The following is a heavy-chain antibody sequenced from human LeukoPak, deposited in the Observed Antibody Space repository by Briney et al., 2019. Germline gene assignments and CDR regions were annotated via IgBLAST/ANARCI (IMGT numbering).Heavy chain of an antibody. Sequence: GGSLRLSCAASGFTFSSYGMHWVRQAPGKGLEWVAVIWYDGSNKYYADSVRGRFTISRDNSKNTLYLQMNSLRAEDTAVYYCARGDYYGSGSQGYWGQGTLVTVSS. V-gene: IGHV3-33*01. CDR2: IWYDGSNK. J-gene: IGHJ4*02. CDR3: ARGDYYGSGSQGY. D-gene: IGHD3-10*01. CDR1: GFTFSSYG.